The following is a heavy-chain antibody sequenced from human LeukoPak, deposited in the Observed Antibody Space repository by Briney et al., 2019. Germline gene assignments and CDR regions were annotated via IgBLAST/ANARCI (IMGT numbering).Heavy chain of an antibody. V-gene: IGHV1-18*04. CDR1: GYSFTSYW. Sequence: GESLKISCKGSGYSFTSYWIGWVRQAPGQGLEWMGWISAYNGNTNYAQKLQGRVTMTTDPSTSTAYMELRSLRSDDTAVYYCARDLGYGGNSIDYWGQGTLVTVSS. CDR2: ISAYNGNT. CDR3: ARDLGYGGNSIDY. J-gene: IGHJ4*02. D-gene: IGHD4-23*01.